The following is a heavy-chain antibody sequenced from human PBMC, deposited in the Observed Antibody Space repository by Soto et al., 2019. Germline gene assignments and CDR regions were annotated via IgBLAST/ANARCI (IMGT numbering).Heavy chain of an antibody. Sequence: ASVKVSCKASGYTFTGYYIHWVRQAPGQGLEWMGWINPNSGGTNYAQKFQGWVTMTRDTSISTAYMELSRLRSDDTAVYYCARARDNWNYKPDAFDIWGQGTMVTVSS. CDR1: GYTFTGYY. CDR2: INPNSGGT. J-gene: IGHJ3*02. CDR3: ARARDNWNYKPDAFDI. V-gene: IGHV1-2*04. D-gene: IGHD1-7*01.